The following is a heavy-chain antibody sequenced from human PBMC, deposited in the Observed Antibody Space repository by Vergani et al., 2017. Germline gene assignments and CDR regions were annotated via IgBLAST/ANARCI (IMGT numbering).Heavy chain of an antibody. V-gene: IGHV3-23*01. D-gene: IGHD3-3*01. J-gene: IGHJ6*02. CDR1: GFTFSSYA. Sequence: EVQLLESGGGLVQPGGSLRLSCAASGFTFSSYAMSWVRQAPGKGLEWVSAISGSGGSTYYADSVKGRLTISRDNSKNTLYLQINSLRAEDTAVYYCAKFDYDFWSGYYIYYYYYGMDVWGQGTTVTVSS. CDR2: ISGSGGST. CDR3: AKFDYDFWSGYYIYYYYYGMDV.